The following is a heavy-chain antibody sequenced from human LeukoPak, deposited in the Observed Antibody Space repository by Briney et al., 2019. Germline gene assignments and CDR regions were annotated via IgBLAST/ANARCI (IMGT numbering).Heavy chain of an antibody. CDR2: ISWNSGST. CDR1: GFTFDVYA. CDR3: AKAESGYYYDSSGYLDY. D-gene: IGHD3-22*01. V-gene: IGHV3-9*03. J-gene: IGHJ4*02. Sequence: GRSLRLSCAASGFTFDVYAMHWVRQAPGNSLECVSAISWNSGSTGYADSVKGRFTISRDNAKNSLYLQMNSLRAEDMALYYCAKAESGYYYDSSGYLDYWGQGTLVTGSS.